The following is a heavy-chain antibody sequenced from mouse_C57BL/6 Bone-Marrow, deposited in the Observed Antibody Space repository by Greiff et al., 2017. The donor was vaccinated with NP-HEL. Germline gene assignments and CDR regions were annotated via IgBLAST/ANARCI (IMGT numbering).Heavy chain of an antibody. J-gene: IGHJ4*01. CDR2: ISNGGGST. V-gene: IGHV5-12*01. Sequence: EVKVVESGGGLVQPGGSLKLSCAASGFTFSDYYMYWVRQTPEKRLEWVAYISNGGGSTYYPDTVKGRFTISRDNAKNTLYLQMSRLKSEDTAMYYCARHDYYGSSYDAMDYWGQGTSVTVSS. D-gene: IGHD1-1*01. CDR1: GFTFSDYY. CDR3: ARHDYYGSSYDAMDY.